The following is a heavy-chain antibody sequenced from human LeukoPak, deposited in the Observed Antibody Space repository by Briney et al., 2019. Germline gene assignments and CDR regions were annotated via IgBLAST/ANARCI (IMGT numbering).Heavy chain of an antibody. Sequence: SETLSLTCTVSSVSISIYYWSWIRQPPGKGLEWIGYIYNSGSTSYNPSLKSRATISADTSKNQFSLKLSSVTAADTAVYYCVRDRELNYWGQGTLVTVSS. V-gene: IGHV4-59*01. CDR3: VRDRELNY. CDR1: SVSISIYY. J-gene: IGHJ4*01. D-gene: IGHD1-7*01. CDR2: IYNSGST.